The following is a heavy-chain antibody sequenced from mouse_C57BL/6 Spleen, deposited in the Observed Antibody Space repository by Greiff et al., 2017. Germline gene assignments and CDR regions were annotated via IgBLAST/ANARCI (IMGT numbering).Heavy chain of an antibody. CDR3: ARSGADSWFAY. V-gene: IGHV1-64*01. J-gene: IGHJ3*01. Sequence: QVQLQQPGAELVKPGASVKLSCKASGYTFTSYWMHWVKQRPGQGLEWIGMIHPNSGSTNYNEKFKSKATLTVDKSSSTAYMQLSSLTSEDSAVYYCARSGADSWFAYWGQGTLVTVSA. CDR2: IHPNSGST. D-gene: IGHD3-1*01. CDR1: GYTFTSYW.